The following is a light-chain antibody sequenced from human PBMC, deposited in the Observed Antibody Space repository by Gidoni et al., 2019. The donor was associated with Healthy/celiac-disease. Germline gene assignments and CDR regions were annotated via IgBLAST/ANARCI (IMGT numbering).Light chain of an antibody. Sequence: NFMLTQPHSVSESPGKTVTISCTRSSGSIASNYVQWYQQRPGSAPTTVIYENNQRPSGVPDRFSGSIDSSSNSASLTISGLKTEDEADYYCQSYDSRTPWVFGTGTRVTVL. CDR3: QSYDSRTPWV. CDR2: ENN. V-gene: IGLV6-57*04. J-gene: IGLJ1*01. CDR1: SGSIASNY.